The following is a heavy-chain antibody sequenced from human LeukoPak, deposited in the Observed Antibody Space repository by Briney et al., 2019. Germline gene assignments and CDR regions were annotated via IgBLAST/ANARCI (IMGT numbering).Heavy chain of an antibody. D-gene: IGHD2-15*01. CDR1: AGTFSSYA. CDR3: ATERLGYCSGSSGYYYYGMDL. CDR2: IIPNLGTA. Sequence: ASVKITFKSSAGTFSSYAISWGRHPPAQGLERMGGIIPNLGTANNDQKFQGRVTITAVESTSTAYIEQSSLRSEVKGVYYYATERLGYCSGSSGYYYYGMDLWGKGTPVTVSS. J-gene: IGHJ6*04. V-gene: IGHV1-69*13.